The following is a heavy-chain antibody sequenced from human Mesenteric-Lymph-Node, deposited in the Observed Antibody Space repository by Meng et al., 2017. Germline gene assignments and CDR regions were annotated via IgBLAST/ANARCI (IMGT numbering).Heavy chain of an antibody. J-gene: IGHJ4*02. Sequence: SETLSLTCTVSGGSISSNGYYWGWIRQPPRKGLEWIGNIYYSGSTSYNPSLKSRVTISVDTSKNHLSLELSSVTAADTAVYYCAGDQFSSSWYKSWGQGTLVTVSS. CDR2: IYYSGST. D-gene: IGHD6-13*01. CDR3: AGDQFSSSWYKS. V-gene: IGHV4-39*07. CDR1: GGSISSNGYY.